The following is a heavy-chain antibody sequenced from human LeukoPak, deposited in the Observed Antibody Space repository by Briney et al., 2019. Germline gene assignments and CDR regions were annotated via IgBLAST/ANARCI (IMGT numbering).Heavy chain of an antibody. CDR1: GFTFSTYA. V-gene: IGHV3-23*01. J-gene: IGHJ6*03. Sequence: GGSLRLSCPASGFTFSTYAMSWVRRAPGKGLEWASAISGNGGTAYNADSVKGRFTISRDNSRNTLYLQMDSLRAEDTAVYYCAKRMGHYYNSSYYMDVWGKGTTVTVSS. D-gene: IGHD1-26*01. CDR3: AKRMGHYYNSSYYMDV. CDR2: ISGNGGTA.